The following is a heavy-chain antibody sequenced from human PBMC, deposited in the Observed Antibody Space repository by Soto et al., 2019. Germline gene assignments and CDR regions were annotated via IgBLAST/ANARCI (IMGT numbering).Heavy chain of an antibody. V-gene: IGHV1-8*01. CDR1: GYTFTSYD. J-gene: IGHJ3*02. CDR2: MNPNSGNT. D-gene: IGHD3-3*01. Sequence: PSVKVSCKASGYTFTSYDINWVRQATGQGLEWMGWMNPNSGNTGYAQKFQGRVTMTRNTSISTAYMELSSLRSEDTAVYYCARVTYYDFWSGSDAFDIWGQGTMVTVSS. CDR3: ARVTYYDFWSGSDAFDI.